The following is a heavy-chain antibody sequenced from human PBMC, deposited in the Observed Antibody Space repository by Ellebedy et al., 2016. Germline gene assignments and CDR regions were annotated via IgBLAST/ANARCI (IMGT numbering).Heavy chain of an antibody. D-gene: IGHD3-22*01. V-gene: IGHV3-48*04. CDR2: ISSSSSTI. CDR1: GFTFSSYS. CDR3: AREYSSGYFYYGMDV. Sequence: GGSLRLSCAASGFTFSSYSMNWVRQAPGKGLEWVSYISSSSSTIYYADSVKGRFTISRDNAKNSLYLQMNSLRAEDTAVYYCAREYSSGYFYYGMDVWGQGTTVTVS. J-gene: IGHJ6*02.